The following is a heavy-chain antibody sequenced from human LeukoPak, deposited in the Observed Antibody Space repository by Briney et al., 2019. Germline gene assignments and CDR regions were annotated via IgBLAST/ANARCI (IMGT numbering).Heavy chain of an antibody. J-gene: IGHJ6*02. Sequence: GGSLRLSCLASGFTFKNYGMHWGRQAPGKGLEWLSVISYDGKIKYYGDSVKGRFTISRDNSKNTLYLQMNSLRPEDSAVYYCANGGYYGMDVWGRGTTVTVSS. D-gene: IGHD3-3*01. V-gene: IGHV3-30*18. CDR2: ISYDGKIK. CDR1: GFTFKNYG. CDR3: ANGGYYGMDV.